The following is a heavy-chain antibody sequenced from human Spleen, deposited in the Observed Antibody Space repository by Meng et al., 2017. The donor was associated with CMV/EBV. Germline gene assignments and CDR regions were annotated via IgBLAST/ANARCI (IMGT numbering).Heavy chain of an antibody. V-gene: IGHV1-2*02. CDR3: ARGLGTVSFFDF. J-gene: IGHJ4*02. D-gene: IGHD3/OR15-3a*01. CDR2: IDPNNGV. Sequence: ASVKVSCKTSGYVFTDYHMHWLRQAPGQALEWMGWIDPNNGVAQKFQDRVTMTRDTSISTGYIEMSGLTSDDTAVYYCARGLGTVSFFDFWGQGTLVTVSS. CDR1: GYVFTDYH.